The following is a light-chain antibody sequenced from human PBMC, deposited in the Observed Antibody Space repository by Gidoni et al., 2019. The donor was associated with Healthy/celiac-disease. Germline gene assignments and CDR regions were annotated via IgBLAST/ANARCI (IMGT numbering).Light chain of an antibody. J-gene: IGKJ4*01. CDR1: QSFSSY. CDR3: QQRNNWPLT. Sequence: LSQSPAALSFSPGERATLTCRASQSFSSYLAWYQQKPGKAPRLLIYDASSRSTGIPARFSGSGSGTDFTLTISSLEPEDFAAYYCQQRNNWPLTFGGGTKVEIK. V-gene: IGKV3-11*01. CDR2: DAS.